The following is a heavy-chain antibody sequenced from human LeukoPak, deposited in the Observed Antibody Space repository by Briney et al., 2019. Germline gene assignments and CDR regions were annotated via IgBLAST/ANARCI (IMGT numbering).Heavy chain of an antibody. J-gene: IGHJ6*03. CDR3: ARSGYDRDYYYYYMDV. Sequence: SETLSLTCAVYGGSFSGYYWSWIRQPPGKGLEWIGEINHSGNTNYNPSLKSRVTVSVDTSKNQFSLKLSSVTAADTAVYYCARSGYDRDYYYYYMDVWGKGTTVTISS. CDR1: GGSFSGYY. V-gene: IGHV4-34*01. D-gene: IGHD5-12*01. CDR2: INHSGNT.